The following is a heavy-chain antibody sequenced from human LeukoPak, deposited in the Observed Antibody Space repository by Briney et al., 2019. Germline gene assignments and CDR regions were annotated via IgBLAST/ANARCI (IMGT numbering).Heavy chain of an antibody. CDR1: GGSISSYY. V-gene: IGHV4-59*01. Sequence: SETLSLTCTVSGGSISSYYWSCIRQPPGEGLEWIGYIYYSGSTNYNPSLKSRVTISVDTSKNQFSLKLNSVTAADTAVYFSARSATSYSSTWYKEGWGYKWFDPWGQGTLVTVSS. CDR3: ARSATSYSSTWYKEGWGYKWFDP. J-gene: IGHJ5*02. CDR2: IYYSGST. D-gene: IGHD6-13*01.